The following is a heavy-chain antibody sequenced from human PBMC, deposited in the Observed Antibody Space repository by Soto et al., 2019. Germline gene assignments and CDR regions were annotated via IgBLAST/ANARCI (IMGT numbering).Heavy chain of an antibody. D-gene: IGHD1-1*01. Sequence: EVQLVESGGGLVQPGRSLRLSCAASGFTFDDYAMHWVRQAPGKGLEWVSGISWNSGSIGYADSVKGRFTISRDNAKNPLDLEMDSLRAEDTALYYCAKGYGPKTSVYFDYWGQGTLVTVSS. J-gene: IGHJ4*02. CDR1: GFTFDDYA. CDR2: ISWNSGSI. V-gene: IGHV3-9*01. CDR3: AKGYGPKTSVYFDY.